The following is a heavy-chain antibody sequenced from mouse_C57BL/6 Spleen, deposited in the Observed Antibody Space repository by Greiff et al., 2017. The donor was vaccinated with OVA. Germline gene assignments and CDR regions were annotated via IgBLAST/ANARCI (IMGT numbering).Heavy chain of an antibody. CDR2: IWSGGST. CDR3: ARNFDDYDWFAY. D-gene: IGHD2-4*01. V-gene: IGHV2-2*01. CDR1: GFSLTSYG. J-gene: IGHJ3*01. Sequence: QVQLQQSGPGLVQPSQSLSITCTVSGFSLTSYGVHWVRQSPGKGLEWLGVIWSGGSTDYNAAFISRLSISKDNSKSQFFFKMNSLQADDTAIYYCARNFDDYDWFAYWGQGTLVTVSA.